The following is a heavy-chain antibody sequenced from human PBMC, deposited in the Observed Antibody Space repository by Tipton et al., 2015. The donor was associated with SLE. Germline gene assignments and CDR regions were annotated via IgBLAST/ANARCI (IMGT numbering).Heavy chain of an antibody. CDR1: GYSISSGYY. V-gene: IGHV4-38-2*01. D-gene: IGHD6-6*01. Sequence: TLSLTCAVSGYSISSGYYWGWIRQPPGKGLEWIGSIYHSGSTYYNPSLKSRVTISVDTPKNQFSLKLSSGTAADTAVYYCARCREYSSLYYFDYWGQGTLVTVSS. J-gene: IGHJ4*02. CDR3: ARCREYSSLYYFDY. CDR2: IYHSGST.